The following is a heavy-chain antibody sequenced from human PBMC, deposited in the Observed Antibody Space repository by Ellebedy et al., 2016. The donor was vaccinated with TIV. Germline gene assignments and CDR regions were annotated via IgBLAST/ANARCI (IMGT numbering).Heavy chain of an antibody. CDR1: GYSFTNYW. J-gene: IGHJ4*02. V-gene: IGHV5-51*01. D-gene: IGHD6-13*01. Sequence: GESLKISCKGSGYSFTNYWIGWVRQMPGKGLEWMGITYPGDSNTQYSPSFQGQGRVTISADKSIRTAYLQWSSLKASDTAMYYCARYEGTAGGIDYWGQGTLVTVSS. CDR2: TYPGDSNT. CDR3: ARYEGTAGGIDY.